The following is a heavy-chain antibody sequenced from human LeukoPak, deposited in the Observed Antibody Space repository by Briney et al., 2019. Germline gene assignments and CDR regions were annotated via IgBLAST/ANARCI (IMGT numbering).Heavy chain of an antibody. CDR3: AKDIYDFWSGYS. CDR2: ISGSGGST. Sequence: GGSLRLSCAASGFTFSSYWMSWVRQAPGKGLEWVSAISGSGGSTYYADSVKGRFTISRDNSKNTLYLQMNSLRAEDTAVYYCAKDIYDFWSGYSWGQGTLVTVSS. CDR1: GFTFSSYW. V-gene: IGHV3-23*01. J-gene: IGHJ5*02. D-gene: IGHD3-3*01.